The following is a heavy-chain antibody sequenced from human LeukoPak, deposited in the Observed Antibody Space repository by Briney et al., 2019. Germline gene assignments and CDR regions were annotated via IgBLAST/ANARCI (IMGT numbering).Heavy chain of an antibody. CDR2: ISYDGTNK. Sequence: GGSLRLSCAASGFTFSSYGMHWVRQAPGKGLVWVAVISYDGTNKYYADSVKGRFTISRDSSKNTLYLQMNSLRAEDTAVYYCAKASGVPWADYAFDIWGQGTMVTVSS. CDR3: AKASGVPWADYAFDI. D-gene: IGHD3-10*01. CDR1: GFTFSSYG. V-gene: IGHV3-30*18. J-gene: IGHJ3*02.